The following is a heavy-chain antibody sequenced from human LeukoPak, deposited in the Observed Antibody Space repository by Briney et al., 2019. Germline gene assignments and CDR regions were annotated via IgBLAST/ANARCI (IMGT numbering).Heavy chain of an antibody. CDR2: ISAYNGNT. CDR1: GYTCTSCG. CDR3: ARVLLWFGVLCDY. V-gene: IGHV1-18*01. Sequence: ASVKVSCKASGYTCTSCGISWVRRGPGQGLEWMGWISAYNGNTNYAQKLQGRVTMTTDTSTSTAYMELRSLRSDDTAVYYCARVLLWFGVLCDYWGQGTLVTVSS. J-gene: IGHJ4*02. D-gene: IGHD3-10*01.